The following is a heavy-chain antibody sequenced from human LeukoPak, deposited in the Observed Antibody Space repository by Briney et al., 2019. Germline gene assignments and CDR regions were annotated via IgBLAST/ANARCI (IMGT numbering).Heavy chain of an antibody. CDR2: IYYSGST. Sequence: SETPSLTCTVSGGSISSYYWSWIRQPPGKGLEWIGYIYYSGSTNYNPSLKSRVTISVDTSKNQFSLKLSSVTAADTAVYYCARDQRYCSSTSCYDDAFDIWGQGTMVTVSS. V-gene: IGHV4-59*01. CDR3: ARDQRYCSSTSCYDDAFDI. D-gene: IGHD2-2*01. J-gene: IGHJ3*02. CDR1: GGSISSYY.